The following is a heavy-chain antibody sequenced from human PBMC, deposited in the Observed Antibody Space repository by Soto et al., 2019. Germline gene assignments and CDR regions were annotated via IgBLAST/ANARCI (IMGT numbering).Heavy chain of an antibody. CDR2: ISGSGGDT. V-gene: IGHV3-23*01. CDR1: GFTFDTYP. Sequence: EVQLLQSGGNLGQPGGSLRLSCVGSGFTFDTYPMNWVRQAPGKGLQWVSAISGSGGDTYYADSVKGRFTISRDNSKNSLYLQMDSLRAEDTAIYYCAKGPDGYRESWGQGSLVTVSS. D-gene: IGHD5-12*01. J-gene: IGHJ5*02. CDR3: AKGPDGYRES.